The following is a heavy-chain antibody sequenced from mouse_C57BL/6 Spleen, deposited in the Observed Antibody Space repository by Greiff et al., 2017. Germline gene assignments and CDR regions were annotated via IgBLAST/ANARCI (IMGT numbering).Heavy chain of an antibody. V-gene: IGHV1-53*01. CDR3: ARSELLRDYWYFDV. Sequence: QVQLQQPGTELVKPGASVKLSCKASGYTFTSYWMHWAKQRPGQGLEWIGNINPSNGGTNYNEKFKSKATLTVDKSSSTAYMQLSSLTSEDSAVYYCARSELLRDYWYFDVWGTGTTVTVSS. J-gene: IGHJ1*03. D-gene: IGHD1-1*01. CDR2: INPSNGGT. CDR1: GYTFTSYW.